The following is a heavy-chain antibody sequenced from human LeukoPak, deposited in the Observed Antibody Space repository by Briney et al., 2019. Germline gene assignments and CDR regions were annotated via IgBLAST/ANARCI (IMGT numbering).Heavy chain of an antibody. Sequence: GSSVKVSCKASGGTFSSYAISWVRQAPGQGLEWMGGIIPIFGTANYAQKFQGRVTITTDESTSTAYMELSSLRSEDTAVYYCARGPIFGVVDLSHYYYYMDVWGKGTTVTVSS. J-gene: IGHJ6*03. CDR1: GGTFSSYA. V-gene: IGHV1-69*05. CDR2: IIPIFGTA. D-gene: IGHD3-3*01. CDR3: ARGPIFGVVDLSHYYYYMDV.